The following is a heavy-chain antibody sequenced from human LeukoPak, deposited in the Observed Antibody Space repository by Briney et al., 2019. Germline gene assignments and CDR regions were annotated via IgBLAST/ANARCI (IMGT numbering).Heavy chain of an antibody. Sequence: PGGSLRLSCAASGFTFSSYGMHWVRQAPGKGLEWVAVIWYDGSNKYYADSVKGRFTISRDNSKNTLYLQMNSLRAEDTAVYYCAKAQQYYYDSSGYSVYWGQGTLVTVSS. V-gene: IGHV3-33*06. CDR2: IWYDGSNK. J-gene: IGHJ4*02. D-gene: IGHD3-22*01. CDR3: AKAQQYYYDSSGYSVY. CDR1: GFTFSSYG.